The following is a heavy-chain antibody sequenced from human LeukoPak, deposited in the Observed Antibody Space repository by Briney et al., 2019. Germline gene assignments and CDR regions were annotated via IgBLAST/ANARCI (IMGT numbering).Heavy chain of an antibody. CDR1: GFTFSSYA. V-gene: IGHV3-23*01. Sequence: GGSLRLSCAASGFTFSSYAMSWVRQAPGKGLEWVSAISGSGGSTYYADSVKGRFTISRDNSKNTLYLQMNSLRAEDTALYYCARTCGGNCYGTLESWGQGTLVTVSS. J-gene: IGHJ4*02. D-gene: IGHD2-21*02. CDR2: ISGSGGST. CDR3: ARTCGGNCYGTLES.